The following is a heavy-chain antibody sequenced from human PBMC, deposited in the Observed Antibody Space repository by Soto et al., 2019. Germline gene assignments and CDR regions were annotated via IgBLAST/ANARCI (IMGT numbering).Heavy chain of an antibody. Sequence: ESGGGLVKPGGSLRLSCAASGLIFSDSYMSWIRQAPGKGLEWVSYISSSGTTIYYADAVKGRFTVSRDNAKNSLYLQMNSLRAEDTAVYYCVYGSGSYPYWGQGTLVTVSS. D-gene: IGHD3-10*01. CDR3: VYGSGSYPY. CDR2: ISSSGTTI. J-gene: IGHJ4*02. V-gene: IGHV3-11*01. CDR1: GLIFSDSY.